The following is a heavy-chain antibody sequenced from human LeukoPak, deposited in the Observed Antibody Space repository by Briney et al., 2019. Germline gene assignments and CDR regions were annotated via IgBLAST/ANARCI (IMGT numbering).Heavy chain of an antibody. V-gene: IGHV3-33*01. D-gene: IGHD2-21*02. J-gene: IGHJ4*02. CDR2: IWYDGSNK. CDR3: ARGSLYDCGGDCYSDY. Sequence: GGSLRLSCAASGFTFSSYGMHWVRQAPGKGLEWVAVIWYDGSNKYYADSVKGRFTIPRDNSKNTLYLQMNSLRAEDTAVYYCARGSLYDCGGDCYSDYWGQGTLVTVSS. CDR1: GFTFSSYG.